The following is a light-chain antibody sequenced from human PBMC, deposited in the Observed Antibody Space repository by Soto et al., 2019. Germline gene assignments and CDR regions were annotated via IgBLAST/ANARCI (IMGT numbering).Light chain of an antibody. J-gene: IGKJ3*01. Sequence: EVVMTQSPATLSVSPGARATLSCRASHSVSSNLAWYQHKPGQAPRLLISDASTRATGIPARFSGSGSGTEFTLTISSLQYEDFAVYSCQQYNDWPFTFGPGTKVDFK. V-gene: IGKV3-15*01. CDR3: QQYNDWPFT. CDR2: DAS. CDR1: HSVSSN.